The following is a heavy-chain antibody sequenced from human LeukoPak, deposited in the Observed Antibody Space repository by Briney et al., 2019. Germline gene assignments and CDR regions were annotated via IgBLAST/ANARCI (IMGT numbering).Heavy chain of an antibody. CDR3: ARTPSGGRYYDSSGYYSGFDY. CDR1: GYSISSGYY. V-gene: IGHV4-38-2*02. CDR2: IYHSGST. D-gene: IGHD3-22*01. Sequence: SETLSLTCTVSGYSISSGYYWGWIRQPPGKGLEWIGNIYHSGSTYYNPSLKSRVTISVDTSKNQFSLKLSSVTAADTAVYYCARTPSGGRYYDSSGYYSGFDYWGQGTLVTVSS. J-gene: IGHJ4*02.